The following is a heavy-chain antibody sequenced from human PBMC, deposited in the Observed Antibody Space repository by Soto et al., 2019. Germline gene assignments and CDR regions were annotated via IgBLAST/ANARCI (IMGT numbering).Heavy chain of an antibody. CDR3: ARDRLMATAGTARHYFGLDV. Sequence: PSETLSPTCIVSGGSISSGGYYWSWVRQNPRRGLEWIVNIYYSGNTYYNPSLKSRLTISVDTSKNQLSLNLSSVTAADTAVYYCARDRLMATAGTARHYFGLDVWGQGTTVTVSS. CDR2: IYYSGNT. V-gene: IGHV4-31*03. D-gene: IGHD5-18*01. CDR1: GGSISSGGYY. J-gene: IGHJ6*02.